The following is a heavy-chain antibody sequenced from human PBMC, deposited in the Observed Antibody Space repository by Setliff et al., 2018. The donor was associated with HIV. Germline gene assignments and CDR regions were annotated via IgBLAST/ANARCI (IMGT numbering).Heavy chain of an antibody. CDR2: IAGTSAST. Sequence: GGSLRLSCATSGFTFDSYSMTWVRQAPGKGLEWVSAIAGTSASTYYADSVKGRFTISRDSSKSMLYLQMNSLRVEDTAIYYCAKPLTQWGVSPYHYAFGVWGQGTTVTVSS. V-gene: IGHV3-23*01. CDR1: GFTFDSYS. D-gene: IGHD1-26*01. CDR3: AKPLTQWGVSPYHYAFGV. J-gene: IGHJ6*02.